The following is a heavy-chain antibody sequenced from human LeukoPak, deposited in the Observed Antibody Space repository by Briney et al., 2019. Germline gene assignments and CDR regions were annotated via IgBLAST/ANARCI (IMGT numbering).Heavy chain of an antibody. J-gene: IGHJ4*02. CDR1: GSTFSNYW. D-gene: IGHD2-2*01. CDR3: ARDRASHFDF. Sequence: GGSLRLSCAASGSTFSNYWMHWVRQAPGRGLVWVSSTDTAGTTTAYADSVKGRFTISRDNAKNTLYLQMNSLRAEDTAVYFCARDRASHFDFWGQGTLVTVPS. V-gene: IGHV3-74*01. CDR2: TDTAGTTT.